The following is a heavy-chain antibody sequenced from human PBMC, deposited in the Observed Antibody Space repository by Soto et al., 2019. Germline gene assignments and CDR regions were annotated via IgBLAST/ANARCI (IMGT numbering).Heavy chain of an antibody. D-gene: IGHD3-16*01. CDR1: RGSFSYFH. CDR3: ARGGGNPASTNDF. Sequence: QVQLQQWGGGLLKPSETLSLTCGLHRGSFSYFHWSWIRQPPGKGLEWMGEIHSSGSTNYNPSLRRRVTLSIDTSAMQFSLTLYSVTAADTAVYYCARGGGNPASTNDFWGQGALVTVSS. J-gene: IGHJ4*02. CDR2: IHSSGST. V-gene: IGHV4-34*01.